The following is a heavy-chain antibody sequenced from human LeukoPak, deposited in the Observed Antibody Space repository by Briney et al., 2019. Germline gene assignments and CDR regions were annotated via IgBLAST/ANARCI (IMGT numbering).Heavy chain of an antibody. CDR1: GGSISSYY. D-gene: IGHD1-26*01. J-gene: IGHJ4*02. V-gene: IGHV4-59*01. CDR3: ARGQKATGSYNPIGY. Sequence: SETLSLTCTVSGGSISSYYWSWIRQPPGKGLEWIGYIYYSGSTNYNPSLKSRVTISVDTSKNQFSLKLSSVTAADTAVYYCARGQKATGSYNPIGYWGQGTLVTVSS. CDR2: IYYSGST.